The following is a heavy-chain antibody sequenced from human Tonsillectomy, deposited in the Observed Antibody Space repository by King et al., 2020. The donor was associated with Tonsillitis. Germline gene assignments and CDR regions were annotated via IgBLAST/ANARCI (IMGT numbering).Heavy chain of an antibody. Sequence: VQLVESGGGLVKPGGSLRLSCAASGFTFSDAWMSCVRQAPGKGLEWVGRIKSKTDGETTDYIAPVRGRFAVSRDDARNSLYLQMNSLQTEDTAVYYCTTTRRVTAAGTGGDFDNWGQGTQVTVSS. CDR1: GFTFSDAW. CDR2: IKSKTDGETT. CDR3: TTTRRVTAAGTGGDFDN. J-gene: IGHJ4*02. V-gene: IGHV3-15*01. D-gene: IGHD6-13*01.